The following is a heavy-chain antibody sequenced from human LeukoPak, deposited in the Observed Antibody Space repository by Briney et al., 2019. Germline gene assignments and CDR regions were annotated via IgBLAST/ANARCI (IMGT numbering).Heavy chain of an antibody. J-gene: IGHJ4*02. V-gene: IGHV3-30*18. D-gene: IGHD3-22*01. CDR2: ISDDGSNK. CDR1: GFTFSSYG. CDR3: AKRGYYYDSSGYYSRTYFDY. Sequence: PGGSLRLSCAASGFTFSSYGMHWVRQAPGKGLEWVAVISDDGSNKYYADSVKGRFTISRDNSKNTLYLQMNSLRAEDTAVYYCAKRGYYYDSSGYYSRTYFDYWGQGTLVIVSS.